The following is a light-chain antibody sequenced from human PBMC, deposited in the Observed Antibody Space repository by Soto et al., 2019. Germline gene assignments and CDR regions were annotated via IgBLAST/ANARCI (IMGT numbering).Light chain of an antibody. CDR1: QSVSSN. CDR3: HQYNNWSPWT. CDR2: GAS. J-gene: IGKJ1*01. V-gene: IGKV3-15*01. Sequence: EIVMSQSPATLSVSPGERATLSCRASQSVSSNLAWYQQKPGQAPRLLIYGASTRATGIPARFSGSGSGTEFTLCIISLQSDDFAVYYCHQYNNWSPWTFGQGTKVDMK.